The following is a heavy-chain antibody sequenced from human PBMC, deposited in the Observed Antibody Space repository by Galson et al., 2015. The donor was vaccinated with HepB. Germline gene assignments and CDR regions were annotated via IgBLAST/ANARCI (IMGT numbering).Heavy chain of an antibody. CDR3: ARNINWGSDY. Sequence: SVKVSCKASGYTFTTYYAHWVRQAPGQGLEWMGIINPGDGSISHTQKFQGRITMTRDTSTSTLYMELSSLSSEDTAVYYCARNINWGSDYWGQGTLVTVSS. CDR1: GYTFTTYY. J-gene: IGHJ4*02. D-gene: IGHD7-27*01. V-gene: IGHV1-46*01. CDR2: INPGDGSI.